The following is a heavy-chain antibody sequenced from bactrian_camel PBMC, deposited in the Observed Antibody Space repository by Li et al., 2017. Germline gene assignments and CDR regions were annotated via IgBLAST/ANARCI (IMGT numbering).Heavy chain of an antibody. D-gene: IGHD4*01. CDR3: AAAPAGLIPPGLPSNDYLSPMRYTY. Sequence: DVQLVESGGGSVQAGGALKLSCVASFYPSEYYMAWFRQAPGKEREGVASIYTYRGSTYYSDSVKGRFTVSRDKSKATMYLQMDTLQPEDTAMYYCAAAPAGLIPPGLPSNDYLSPMRYTYWGQGTQVTVS. CDR2: IYTYRGST. V-gene: IGHV3S40*01. CDR1: FYPSEYY. J-gene: IGHJ4*01.